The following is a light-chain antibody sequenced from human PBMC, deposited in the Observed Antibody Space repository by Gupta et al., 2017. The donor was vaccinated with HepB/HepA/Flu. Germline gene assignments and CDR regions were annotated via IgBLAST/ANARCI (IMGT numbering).Light chain of an antibody. CDR3: SSYTSSSTLV. J-gene: IGLJ1*01. Sequence: QSALTQPASLPGSPGQSITISCTGTSSDVGGYNYVSWYQQHPGKAPKLMIYDVSNRPSGVSNRFSGSKSGNTASLTISGLQAEDEDDYYCSSYTSSSTLVFGTGTKLTVL. CDR2: DVS. V-gene: IGLV2-14*01. CDR1: SSDVGGYNY.